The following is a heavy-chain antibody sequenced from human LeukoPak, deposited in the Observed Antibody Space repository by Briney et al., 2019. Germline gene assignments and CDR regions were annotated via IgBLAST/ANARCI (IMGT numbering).Heavy chain of an antibody. V-gene: IGHV3-48*01. CDR3: ARDWSGDY. Sequence: GRSLRLSCAASGFTFSSYSVKWVRQAAGKGLEWVSYISSSSSTIYYADSVKGRFTISRDNAKNSLYLQMNSLRAEDTAVYYCARDWSGDYWGQGTLVAVSS. J-gene: IGHJ4*02. CDR1: GFTFSSYS. CDR2: ISSSSSTI.